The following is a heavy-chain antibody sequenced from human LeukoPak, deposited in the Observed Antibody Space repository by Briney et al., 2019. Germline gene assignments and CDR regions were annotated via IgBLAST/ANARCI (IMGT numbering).Heavy chain of an antibody. CDR2: ISGSAVST. J-gene: IGHJ6*02. V-gene: IGHV3-23*01. CDR3: AKDLVVAGRSYYYYNMDV. CDR1: GFTFSNYA. D-gene: IGHD6-19*01. Sequence: GGSLRLSCAASGFTFSNYAMSWVRQAPGKGLEWVSVISGSAVSTYYADSVKGRFTISRDSSKNTLFLQMSSLRAEDAALYYCAKDLVVAGRSYYYYNMDVWGQGTTVTVSS.